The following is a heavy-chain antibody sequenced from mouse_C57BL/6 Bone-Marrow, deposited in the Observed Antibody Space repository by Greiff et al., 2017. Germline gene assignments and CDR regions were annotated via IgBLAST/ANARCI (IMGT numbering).Heavy chain of an antibody. Sequence: EVKLLESGPELVKPGASVKISCKASGYSFTGYYMNWVKQSPEKSLEWIGEINPSTGGTTYNQKFKAKATLTVDKSSSTAYMQLKSLTSEDSAVYYCARSGGAWFAYWGQGTLVTVSA. D-gene: IGHD3-1*01. CDR2: INPSTGGT. CDR3: ARSGGAWFAY. CDR1: GYSFTGYY. J-gene: IGHJ3*01. V-gene: IGHV1-42*01.